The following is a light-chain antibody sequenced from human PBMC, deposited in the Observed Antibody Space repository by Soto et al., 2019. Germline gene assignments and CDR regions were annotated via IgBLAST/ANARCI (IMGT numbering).Light chain of an antibody. Sequence: DIQMTQSPSSLSASVGDRVTITCRASQSISSYLNWYQQKPGKAPKLLIYAASSLQSGVPSRFSGSGSGTDFTLTISSLQPEDFATYYWQQRGFGQGTKVDIK. CDR1: QSISSY. J-gene: IGKJ2*03. V-gene: IGKV1-39*01. CDR2: AAS. CDR3: QQRG.